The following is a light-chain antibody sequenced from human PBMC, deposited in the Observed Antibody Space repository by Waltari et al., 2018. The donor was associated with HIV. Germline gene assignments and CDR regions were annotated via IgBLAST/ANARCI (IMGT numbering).Light chain of an antibody. Sequence: QSVLTQPPSVSEAPRPRVTISCSGSISKIGTNAVNWYQQLPGKAPKLLILYEDLLPSVVADRFSGSKSGTSASLAIIGLQSEDEADYYCAAWDDSLNCPLFGGGTKLTVL. V-gene: IGLV1-36*01. J-gene: IGLJ2*01. CDR1: ISKIGTNA. CDR2: YED. CDR3: AAWDDSLNCPL.